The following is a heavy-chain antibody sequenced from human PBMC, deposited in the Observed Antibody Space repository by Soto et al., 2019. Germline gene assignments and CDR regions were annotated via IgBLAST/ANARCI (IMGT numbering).Heavy chain of an antibody. CDR2: IKSKTDGGTT. V-gene: IGHV3-15*07. D-gene: IGHD1-20*01. Sequence: GGSLRLSCAASVFTFSNAWMNWVRQAPGKGLEWVGRIKSKTDGGTTDYAAPVKGRFTISRDDSKNTLYLQMNSLKTEDTAVYYCTADNWTDYYYYYGMDVWGQGTTVTVSS. J-gene: IGHJ6*02. CDR3: TADNWTDYYYYYGMDV. CDR1: VFTFSNAW.